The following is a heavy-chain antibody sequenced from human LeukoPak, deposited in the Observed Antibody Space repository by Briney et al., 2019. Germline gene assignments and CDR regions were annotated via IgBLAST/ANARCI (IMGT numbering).Heavy chain of an antibody. Sequence: GGSLRLSCAASGFTFSSYEMNWVRQAPGKGLEWVSYISSSGSTIYYADSVKGRFTISRDNAKNSLYLQMNSLRPEDTAVYYCAELGITMIGGVRGKGTTVTISS. CDR2: ISSSGSTI. V-gene: IGHV3-48*03. CDR3: AELGITMIGGV. CDR1: GFTFSSYE. J-gene: IGHJ6*04. D-gene: IGHD3-10*02.